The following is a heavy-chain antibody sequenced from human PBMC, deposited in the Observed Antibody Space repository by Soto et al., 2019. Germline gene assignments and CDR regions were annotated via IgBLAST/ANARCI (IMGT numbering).Heavy chain of an antibody. Sequence: PGGSLRLSCAASGLTVSSDHMSWVRQAPGKGLEWVSVIYYGGTTYYADSVQGRFTISRDNSKNTLYLQINDLRADDTAVYYCVREAAGFDIWGQGTMVTVSS. CDR2: IYYGGTT. D-gene: IGHD6-13*01. CDR3: VREAAGFDI. CDR1: GLTVSSDH. J-gene: IGHJ3*02. V-gene: IGHV3-53*01.